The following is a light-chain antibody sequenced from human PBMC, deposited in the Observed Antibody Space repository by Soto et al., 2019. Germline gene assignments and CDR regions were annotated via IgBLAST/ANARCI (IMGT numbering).Light chain of an antibody. Sequence: QSVLTQPPSVSGAPGQRVTISCTGSNSNIGADYDVHWYQQVPGTAPKLLIYGNNNRPSGIPDRFSGSKSDTSASLAIAGLQAEDEADYYCQSYDSGLSTYVFGTGTKVTVL. CDR1: NSNIGADYD. V-gene: IGLV1-40*01. CDR3: QSYDSGLSTYV. J-gene: IGLJ1*01. CDR2: GNN.